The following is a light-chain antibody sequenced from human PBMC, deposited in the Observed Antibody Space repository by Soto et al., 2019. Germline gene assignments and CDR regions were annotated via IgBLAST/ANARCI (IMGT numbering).Light chain of an antibody. CDR1: QSVSSS. CDR2: GAS. J-gene: IGKJ4*01. Sequence: EIVMTQSPATLSVSPGERATLSCRATQSVSSSLAWYQQKPGQAPRLLIYGASTRATGIPARFSGSGSGTELTLTIDSLQSEDFAVYYCQQNDNWPPLTFGEGTKVEIK. V-gene: IGKV3-15*01. CDR3: QQNDNWPPLT.